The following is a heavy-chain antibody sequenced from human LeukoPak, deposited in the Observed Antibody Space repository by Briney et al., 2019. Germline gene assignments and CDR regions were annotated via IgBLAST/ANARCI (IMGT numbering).Heavy chain of an antibody. CDR3: VRVVYSGSGSYGGFDY. V-gene: IGHV3-53*05. CDR1: GFTVSSNY. Sequence: SGGSLRLSCAASGFTVSSNYMSWVRQAPGKGLEWVSVIYNGGSTYYADSVKGRFTISRDNSKNTLYLQMNSLRTDDASVYFCVRVVYSGSGSYGGFDYWGQGTLVTVSS. J-gene: IGHJ4*02. CDR2: IYNGGST. D-gene: IGHD3-10*01.